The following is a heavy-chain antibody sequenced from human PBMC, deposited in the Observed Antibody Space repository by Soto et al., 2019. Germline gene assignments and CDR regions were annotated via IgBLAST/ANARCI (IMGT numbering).Heavy chain of an antibody. CDR3: ARDITLGRGAFDI. D-gene: IGHD3-16*01. Sequence: QVQLVQSGAEVKKPGSSVKVSCKASGGTFSSYTISWVRQAPGQGLEWMGRIIPILGIANYAQKFQGRVTITADKSTSTAYMGLSSLRSEDTAGYYCARDITLGRGAFDIWGQGTMVTVSS. CDR2: IIPILGIA. V-gene: IGHV1-69*02. CDR1: GGTFSSYT. J-gene: IGHJ3*02.